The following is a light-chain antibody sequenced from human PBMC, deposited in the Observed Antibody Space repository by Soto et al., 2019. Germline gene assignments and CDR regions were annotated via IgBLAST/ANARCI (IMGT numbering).Light chain of an antibody. V-gene: IGLV2-8*01. CDR2: EGT. CDR3: SSFAGGGNPVL. CDR1: SSDIGGYTY. J-gene: IGLJ2*01. Sequence: QSALTQPPSASGSLGQSVTISCTGTSSDIGGYTYVSWHQQHPGKAHKLMIYEGTKRPAGVPDRFSCSKSGTTASLTVSGLQAEDEADYCCSSFAGGGNPVLFGGGTKLTVL.